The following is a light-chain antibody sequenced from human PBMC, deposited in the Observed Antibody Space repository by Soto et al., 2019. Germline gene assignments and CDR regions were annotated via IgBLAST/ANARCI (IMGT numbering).Light chain of an antibody. CDR2: AAS. J-gene: IGKJ5*01. CDR3: QQLTSYPRST. V-gene: IGKV1-9*01. Sequence: DIQLTQSPSFLSASVGDSVTITCRASQGISNYLAWYQQRPGKAPKLLICAASTLQTGVPSRFSGSVSGTEFTLTISSLQTEDLATYHCQQLTSYPRSTFGQGTRLEIK. CDR1: QGISNY.